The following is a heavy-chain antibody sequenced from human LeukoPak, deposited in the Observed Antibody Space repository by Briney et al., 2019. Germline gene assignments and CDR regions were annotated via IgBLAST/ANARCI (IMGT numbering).Heavy chain of an antibody. CDR2: ISAYNGNT. V-gene: IGHV1-18*01. J-gene: IGHJ4*02. D-gene: IGHD6-19*01. CDR3: ARTLPLGAVASTFDY. Sequence: SVKVSCTASGYTFTSYGISWVRQAPGQGLEWMGWISAYNGNTNYAQKLQGRVTMTTDTSTSTAYMELRSLRSDDTAVYYCARTLPLGAVASTFDYWGQGTLVTVSS. CDR1: GYTFTSYG.